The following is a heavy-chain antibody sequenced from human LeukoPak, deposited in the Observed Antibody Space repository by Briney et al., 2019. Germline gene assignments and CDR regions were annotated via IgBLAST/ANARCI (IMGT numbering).Heavy chain of an antibody. CDR2: IYYSGST. CDR1: GGSISNGGYY. D-gene: IGHD6-13*01. V-gene: IGHV4-31*01. Sequence: PSETLSLTCTVSGGSISNGGYYWSWIRQHPGKGLEWIGYIYYSGSTYYNPSLKSPITISVDTSKNQFSLKLSSVTAADTAVYYCARGRAAAGAFDYWGQGTLVTVSS. CDR3: ARGRAAAGAFDY. J-gene: IGHJ4*02.